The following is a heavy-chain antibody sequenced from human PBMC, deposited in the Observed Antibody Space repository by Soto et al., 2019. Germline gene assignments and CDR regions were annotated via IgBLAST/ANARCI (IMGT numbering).Heavy chain of an antibody. J-gene: IGHJ6*02. CDR1: GYTFTSYA. D-gene: IGHD4-17*01. Sequence: QVQLVQSGAEVKKPGASVKVSCKASGYTFTSYAMHWVHQAPGQRLEWMGWINAGNGNTKYSQKFQGRVTITRDTSASTAYMELSSLRSEDTAVYYCASTVGYYYGMYVSGQGTTVTVSS. CDR3: ASTVGYYYGMYV. CDR2: INAGNGNT. V-gene: IGHV1-3*01.